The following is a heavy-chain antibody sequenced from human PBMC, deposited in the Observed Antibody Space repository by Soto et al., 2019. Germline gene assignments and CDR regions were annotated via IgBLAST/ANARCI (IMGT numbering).Heavy chain of an antibody. Sequence: GGSLRLSCAASRFTFSRYGMNWVRQAPGKGLEWVSAISGSGSTTYYADSVKGRFTISRDNSKHTLYLQMNSLRAEDSALYYCAKGQGEYQVLAKYYFDNWGQGTLVTVSS. CDR1: RFTFSRYG. CDR3: AKGQGEYQVLAKYYFDN. CDR2: ISGSGSTT. D-gene: IGHD2-2*01. J-gene: IGHJ4*02. V-gene: IGHV3-23*01.